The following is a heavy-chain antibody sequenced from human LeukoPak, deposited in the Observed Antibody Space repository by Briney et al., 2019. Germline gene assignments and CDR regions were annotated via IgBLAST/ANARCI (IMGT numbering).Heavy chain of an antibody. V-gene: IGHV4-4*07. J-gene: IGHJ3*02. CDR2: IYTSGST. Sequence: KPSEPLSLTCTVSGGSISSYYWSWIRQPAGKGLERIGRIYTSGSTNYNPSLKSRVTMSVDTSKNQFSLKLSSVTAADTAVYYCARDFRQYSSSGDAFDIWGQGTMVTVSS. CDR3: ARDFRQYSSSGDAFDI. D-gene: IGHD6-6*01. CDR1: GGSISSYY.